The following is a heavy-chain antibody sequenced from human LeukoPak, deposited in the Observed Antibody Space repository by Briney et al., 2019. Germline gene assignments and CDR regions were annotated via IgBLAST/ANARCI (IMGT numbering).Heavy chain of an antibody. CDR2: ISSSCSTI. J-gene: IGHJ3*02. D-gene: IGHD5-18*01. CDR3: ARDYSSVAFDI. V-gene: IGHV3-48*03. Sequence: PGGSLRLSCAASGFTFSSYEMNWVRQAPGKGLEWVSYISSSCSTIYYADSVKGRFTISRDNAKNSLYLQMNSLRAEDTAVYYCARDYSSVAFDIWGQGTMVTVSS. CDR1: GFTFSSYE.